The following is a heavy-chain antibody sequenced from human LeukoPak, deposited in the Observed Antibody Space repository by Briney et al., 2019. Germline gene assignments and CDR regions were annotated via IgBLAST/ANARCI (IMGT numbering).Heavy chain of an antibody. CDR1: GGSISSYY. J-gene: IGHJ6*03. D-gene: IGHD6-6*01. CDR3: ARSGPSIAARAYYYYYYMDV. V-gene: IGHV4-4*09. Sequence: SETLSLTCTVSGGSISSYYWSWIRQPPGKGLEWIGYIYTSGSTNYNPSLKSRVTISVDTSKNQFSLKLSSVTAADTAVYYCARSGPSIAARAYYYYYYMDVWGKGTTVTVSS. CDR2: IYTSGST.